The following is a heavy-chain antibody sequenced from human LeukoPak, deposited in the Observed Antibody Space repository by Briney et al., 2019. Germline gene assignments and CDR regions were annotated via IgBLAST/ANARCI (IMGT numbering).Heavy chain of an antibody. J-gene: IGHJ4*02. CDR2: MNSDGSST. D-gene: IGHD3-10*01. CDR3: ARGGSGSYYDYFDY. CDR1: GISFSRYW. V-gene: IGHV3-74*01. Sequence: PGGFLRLSCAASGISFSRYWMHWVRQAPGKGLVWVSRMNSDGSSTNYADSVKGRFTISRDNAKNTLYLQMNSLRAEDTAVYYCARGGSGSYYDYFDYWGQGTLVTVSS.